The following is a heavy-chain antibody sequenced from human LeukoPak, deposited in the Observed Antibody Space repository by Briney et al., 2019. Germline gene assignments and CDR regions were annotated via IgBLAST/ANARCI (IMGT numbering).Heavy chain of an antibody. CDR1: GFTLSSYW. Sequence: GGTLRLSCAASGFTLSSYWMSWVRQAPGKGLEWVANIKQDGSEKYYVDSVKGRFTISRDNAKNSLYLQMNSLRAEDTALYYCARLRYNDFWSGHWKYYYYMDVWGKGTTVTVSS. CDR2: IKQDGSEK. V-gene: IGHV3-7*01. J-gene: IGHJ6*03. D-gene: IGHD3-3*01. CDR3: ARLRYNDFWSGHWKYYYYMDV.